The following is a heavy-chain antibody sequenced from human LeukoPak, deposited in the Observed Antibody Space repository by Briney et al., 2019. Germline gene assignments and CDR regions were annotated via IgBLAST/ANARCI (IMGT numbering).Heavy chain of an antibody. V-gene: IGHV4-34*01. J-gene: IGHJ3*02. CDR3: ARADVDAFDI. CDR2: INHSGST. CDR1: GGSFSGYY. Sequence: SETLSLTCAVYGGSFSGYYWSWIRQPPGKGLEWIGEINHSGSTNYNPSLKSRVTISVDTSKNQFSLKLSSVTAADTAVYYCARADVDAFDIWGQGTVVTVSS.